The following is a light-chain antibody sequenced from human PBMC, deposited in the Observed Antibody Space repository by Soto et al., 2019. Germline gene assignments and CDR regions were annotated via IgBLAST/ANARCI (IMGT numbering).Light chain of an antibody. J-gene: IGKJ1*01. CDR1: QGIGNY. Sequence: DIQITQSPSCMPASLAPTVTTTLPSSQGIGNYLAWFQQKPGKVPKRLIYGASNLQSGVPSRFSGSGSGTEFTLTIGSLQTEDFVTYYCIQHNSYPRTFGKGTKVDIK. V-gene: IGKV1-17*03. CDR3: IQHNSYPRT. CDR2: GAS.